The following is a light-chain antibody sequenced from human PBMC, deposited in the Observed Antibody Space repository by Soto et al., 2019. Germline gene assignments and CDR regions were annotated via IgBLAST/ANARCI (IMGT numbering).Light chain of an antibody. J-gene: IGLJ2*01. CDR2: DTS. Sequence: QAVVTQEPSLTVSPGGTVTLTCGSSTGAVTSGHYPYWFQQKPGQAPRTLIYDTSNKQSWTPARFSGSLLGGKAALTLSGAQLEDAADYYCLLSYRGARKFGGGTKVTVL. V-gene: IGLV7-46*01. CDR1: TGAVTSGHY. CDR3: LLSYRGARK.